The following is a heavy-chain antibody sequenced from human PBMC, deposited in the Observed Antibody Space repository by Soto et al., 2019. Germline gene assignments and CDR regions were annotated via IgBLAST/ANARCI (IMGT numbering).Heavy chain of an antibody. V-gene: IGHV3-15*01. J-gene: IGHJ4*02. CDR2: IKSKTDGGTT. Sequence: CILKKPGKGLEWVGRIKSKTDGGTTDYAAPVKGRFTISRDDSKNTLYLQMNSLKTEDTAVYYCTTSPGWGRFDYWGQGTLVTVSS. D-gene: IGHD3-16*01. CDR3: TTSPGWGRFDY.